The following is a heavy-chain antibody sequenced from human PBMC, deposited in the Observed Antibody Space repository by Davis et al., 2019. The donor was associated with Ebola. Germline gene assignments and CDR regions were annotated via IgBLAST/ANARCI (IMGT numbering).Heavy chain of an antibody. V-gene: IGHV3-23*01. D-gene: IGHD2-2*01. CDR2: IYGSGGGI. CDR3: ARPPGGYCSSTSCSLYYYYYMDV. J-gene: IGHJ6*03. Sequence: GESLKISCAASGFTFSPYAMNWVRQAPGKGLEWVSIIYGSGGGIYYADSVKGRFTISRDNAKNSLYLQMNSLRAEDTAVYYCARPPGGYCSSTSCSLYYYYYMDVWGKGTTVTVSS. CDR1: GFTFSPYA.